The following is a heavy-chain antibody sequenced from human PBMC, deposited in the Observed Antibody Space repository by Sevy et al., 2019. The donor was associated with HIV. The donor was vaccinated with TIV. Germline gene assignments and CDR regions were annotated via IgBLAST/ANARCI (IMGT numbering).Heavy chain of an antibody. V-gene: IGHV4-39*01. CDR2: VFLSGST. J-gene: IGHJ6*02. CDR1: SDSISTSTYF. CDR3: ARTQPRGIMLVPAAMDV. Sequence: SETLSLTCTVSSDSISTSTYFWGWVRQPPGKGLEWIGSVFLSGSTHYNPSLKSRATISVDTSKSQLSLKLSLVTAAVTAVYYCARTQPRGIMLVPAAMDVWGQGTAVTVSS. D-gene: IGHD2-2*01.